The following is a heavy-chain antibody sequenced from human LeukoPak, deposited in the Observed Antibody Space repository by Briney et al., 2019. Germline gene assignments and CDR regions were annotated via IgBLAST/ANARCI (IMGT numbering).Heavy chain of an antibody. CDR1: GGSISSGGYS. CDR3: ARGPMVRGVAVFDI. V-gene: IGHV4-30-2*01. D-gene: IGHD3-10*01. CDR2: IYHSGST. J-gene: IGHJ3*02. Sequence: SQTLSLTCAVSGGSISSGGYSWSWIRQPPGKGLEWIGYIYHSGSTYYNPSLKSRVTISVDRSKNQFSLKLSSVTAADTAVYYCARGPMVRGVAVFDIWGQGTMVTVSS.